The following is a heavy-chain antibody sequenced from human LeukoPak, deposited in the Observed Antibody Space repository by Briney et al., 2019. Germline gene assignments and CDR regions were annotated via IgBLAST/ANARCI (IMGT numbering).Heavy chain of an antibody. Sequence: GESPKISCKGSGYSFTSYWIGWVRQMPGKGLEWMGIIYPGDSDTRYSPSFQGQVTISADKSISTAYLQWSSLKASDTAMYYCARLRYCTNGVCNGMDVWGQGTTVTVSS. D-gene: IGHD2-8*01. V-gene: IGHV5-51*01. J-gene: IGHJ6*02. CDR3: ARLRYCTNGVCNGMDV. CDR1: GYSFTSYW. CDR2: IYPGDSDT.